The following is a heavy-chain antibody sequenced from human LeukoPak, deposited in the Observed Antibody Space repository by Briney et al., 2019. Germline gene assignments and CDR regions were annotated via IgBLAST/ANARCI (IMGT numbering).Heavy chain of an antibody. Sequence: GGSLRLSCAASGFTVSSNYMSWVRQAPGKGLEWVSVIYSGGSTYYADSVKGRFTISRDNSKNTLYLQMNSLRAEDTAVYYCAGRTYGSGNYYFDYWGQGTLVTVSS. D-gene: IGHD3-10*01. CDR1: GFTVSSNY. CDR3: AGRTYGSGNYYFDY. CDR2: IYSGGST. J-gene: IGHJ4*02. V-gene: IGHV3-53*01.